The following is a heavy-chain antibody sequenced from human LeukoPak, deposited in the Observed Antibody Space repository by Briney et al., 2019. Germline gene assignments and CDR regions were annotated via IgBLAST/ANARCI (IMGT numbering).Heavy chain of an antibody. CDR2: IIPIFGTA. CDR1: GGTFSSYA. J-gene: IGHJ6*02. D-gene: IGHD3-22*01. Sequence: SVKVSCKASGGTFSSYAIGWVRQAPGQGLEWMGGIIPIFGTANYAQKFQGRVTITADESTSTAYMELSSLRSEDTAVYYCAADSRSYFYYGMDVWGQGTTVTVSS. V-gene: IGHV1-69*13. CDR3: AADSRSYFYYGMDV.